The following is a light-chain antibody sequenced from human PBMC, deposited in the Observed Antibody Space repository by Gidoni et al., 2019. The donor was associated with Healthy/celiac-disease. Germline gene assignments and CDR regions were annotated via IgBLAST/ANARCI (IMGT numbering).Light chain of an antibody. CDR1: QDISNY. CDR3: QQYDNLFT. Sequence: DIQMTQSPSSLSASVGDRVTITCQASQDISNYLNWYQQKPGKAPTLLIYDASNLETGVPSRFSGSGSGTDFTFTISSLQPEDIATYYCQQYDNLFTFGPXTKVDIK. CDR2: DAS. V-gene: IGKV1-33*01. J-gene: IGKJ3*01.